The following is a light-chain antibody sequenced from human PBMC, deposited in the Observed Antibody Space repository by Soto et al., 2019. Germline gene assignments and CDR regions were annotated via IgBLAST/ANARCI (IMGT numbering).Light chain of an antibody. Sequence: EVVLTQSPVTLSLSPGERATLSCRASQSFRGLLAWYQQKPGQAPRLLIYDAYNRATGIPPRFSGSGSGTDFTLTISSLEPEDSAVYYCQQRRMWPITFGQGTRLEIK. CDR2: DAY. CDR1: QSFRGL. V-gene: IGKV3-11*01. J-gene: IGKJ5*01. CDR3: QQRRMWPIT.